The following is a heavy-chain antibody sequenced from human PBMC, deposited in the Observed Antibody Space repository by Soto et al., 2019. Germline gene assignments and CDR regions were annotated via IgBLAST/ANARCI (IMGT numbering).Heavy chain of an antibody. V-gene: IGHV1-69*12. D-gene: IGHD2-15*01. J-gene: IGHJ6*02. Sequence: QAHLVQSGAAVKKPASSDKISCRSTGGTFSTYAFSWLRQAPGQGLEWMGGIIHMFATPIYAQKYQGRVTITADDSTSTAYMEVTSLRSNDTAVYFCARGEYDVVVMAGTSRGYQHAHHGMDVWGQGTSVTVSS. CDR1: GGTFSTYA. CDR3: ARGEYDVVVMAGTSRGYQHAHHGMDV. CDR2: IIHMFATP.